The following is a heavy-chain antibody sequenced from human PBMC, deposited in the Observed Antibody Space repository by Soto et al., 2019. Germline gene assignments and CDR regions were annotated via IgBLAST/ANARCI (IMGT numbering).Heavy chain of an antibody. Sequence: SVKVSCKASGGTFSSYAISWVRQAPGQGLEWMGGIIPIFGTANYAQKFQGRVTITADKSTSTAYTELSSLRSEDTAVYYCARGGAGYCSSTSCHRGYYYYGMDVWGQGTTVTVSS. J-gene: IGHJ6*02. D-gene: IGHD2-2*01. V-gene: IGHV1-69*06. CDR3: ARGGAGYCSSTSCHRGYYYYGMDV. CDR2: IIPIFGTA. CDR1: GGTFSSYA.